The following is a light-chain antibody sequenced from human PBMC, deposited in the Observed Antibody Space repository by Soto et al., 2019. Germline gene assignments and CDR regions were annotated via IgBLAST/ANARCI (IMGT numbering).Light chain of an antibody. CDR1: QSVSG. J-gene: IGKJ5*01. V-gene: IGKV3-20*01. CDR2: GAS. Sequence: TVLTQSPGTLSLSPGERATLSCRASQSVSGMAWYQQIRGQAPRLLIYGASTRATGIPDRFSGSGSGTDFTLTISRLEPEDFSVYYCQQYGSSLTTFGQGTRLEI. CDR3: QQYGSSLTT.